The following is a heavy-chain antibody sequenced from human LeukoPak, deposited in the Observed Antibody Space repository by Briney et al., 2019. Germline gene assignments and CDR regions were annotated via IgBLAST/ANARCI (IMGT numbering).Heavy chain of an antibody. CDR1: GGSFSGYY. D-gene: IGHD7-27*01. J-gene: IGHJ1*01. CDR2: INHSGST. Sequence: PSETLSLTCAVYGGSFSGYYWSWIRQPPGKGLEWIGEINHSGSTNYNPSLKSRVTISVDTSKNQFSLKLSSVTAADTAVYYCARGRRDPGYFQHWGQGTLVTVSS. V-gene: IGHV4-34*01. CDR3: ARGRRDPGYFQH.